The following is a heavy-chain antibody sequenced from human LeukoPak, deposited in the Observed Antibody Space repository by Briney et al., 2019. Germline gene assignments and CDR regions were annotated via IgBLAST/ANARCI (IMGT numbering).Heavy chain of an antibody. D-gene: IGHD1-26*01. Sequence: GGSLRLSCAASGFSFSSHGMSWVRQAPGKGPEWVSSISSGSDYTFYADSVKGRFIVSRDNSKNTLYLQMYSLRAGDTAVYYCAKIEVIGKWYYDIWGRGTLVTVSS. V-gene: IGHV3-23*01. CDR1: GFSFSSHG. CDR3: AKIEVIGKWYYDI. J-gene: IGHJ2*01. CDR2: ISSGSDYT.